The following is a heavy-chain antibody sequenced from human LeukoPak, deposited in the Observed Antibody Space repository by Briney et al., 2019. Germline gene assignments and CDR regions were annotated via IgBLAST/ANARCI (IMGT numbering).Heavy chain of an antibody. CDR2: ISYSGSA. D-gene: IGHD1-1*01. V-gene: IGHV4-39*01. Sequence: PSETLSLTCTVSGGSISSSTYYWGWMRQPPGKGLEWVGTISYSGSAYYNPSLRSRVTISVDTSNNQFSLKLSSVTAADTAVYYCARHNTVRVQILTRRGGHFDYWGQGTLVTVSS. CDR1: GGSISSSTYY. J-gene: IGHJ4*02. CDR3: ARHNTVRVQILTRRGGHFDY.